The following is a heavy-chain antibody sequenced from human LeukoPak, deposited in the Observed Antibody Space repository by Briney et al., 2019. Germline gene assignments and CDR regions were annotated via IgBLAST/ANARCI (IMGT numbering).Heavy chain of an antibody. J-gene: IGHJ4*02. CDR1: GFTFSNYW. CDR2: LPPDELGI. D-gene: IGHD6-6*01. CDR3: VGTIASRGSEY. V-gene: IGHV3-74*01. Sequence: GGSLRLSCTASGFTFSNYWMHWVRQAPGMGLVWVSRLPPDELGIIYADSVKGRFTVSRDNAKNTVYLQMNNLRVDDTAMYYCVGTIASRGSEYWGQGALVTVSS.